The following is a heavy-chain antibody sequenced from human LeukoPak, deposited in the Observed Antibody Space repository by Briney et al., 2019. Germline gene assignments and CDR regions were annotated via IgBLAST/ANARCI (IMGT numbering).Heavy chain of an antibody. D-gene: IGHD2-15*01. CDR1: GGSVNSGSYY. CDR2: IYYSGST. Sequence: SETLPLTCTVSGGSVNSGSYYWSWIRQPPGKGLEWIGYIYYSGSTNYNPSLKSRVTISVDTSKNQFSLKLSSVTAADTAVYYCARVPLGYCSGGSCYPFDYWGQGTLVTVSS. CDR3: ARVPLGYCSGGSCYPFDY. J-gene: IGHJ4*02. V-gene: IGHV4-61*01.